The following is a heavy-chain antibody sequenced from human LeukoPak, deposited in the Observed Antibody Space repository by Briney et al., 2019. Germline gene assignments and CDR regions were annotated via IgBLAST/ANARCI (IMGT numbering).Heavy chain of an antibody. CDR1: GFTFEDYA. CDR3: ARVSYSSLGYFDY. V-gene: IGHV3-9*01. D-gene: IGHD2-15*01. CDR2: ISWNSGNI. J-gene: IGHJ4*02. Sequence: PGGSLRLSCAASGFTFEDYAMHWVRQAPGKGLEWVSGISWNSGNICYADSVKGRFTISRDNAKNSLYLQMNSLRAEDTALYYCARVSYSSLGYFDYWGQGTLVTVSS.